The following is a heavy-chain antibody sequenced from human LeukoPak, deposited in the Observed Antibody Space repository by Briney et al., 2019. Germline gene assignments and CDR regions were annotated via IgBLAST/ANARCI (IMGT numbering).Heavy chain of an antibody. V-gene: IGHV4-4*08. Sequence: ASETLSLTCTVSGDSISSDYWSWIRQPPGKGLEWIGYIYRFGNTDHNPSLMRRVTISLDTSKKQLSLNLTSVTAADTAVYYCAGRGQRYFRDWGQGTLVTVSS. CDR2: IYRFGNT. CDR3: AGRGQRYFRD. CDR1: GDSISSDY. J-gene: IGHJ1*01.